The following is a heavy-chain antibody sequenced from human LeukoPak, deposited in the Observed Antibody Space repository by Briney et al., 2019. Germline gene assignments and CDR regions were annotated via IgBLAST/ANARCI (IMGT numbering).Heavy chain of an antibody. CDR2: FSGSGDTT. J-gene: IGHJ4*02. CDR3: ARDALGWYYFDY. CDR1: GFTFSSYA. Sequence: GGSLGLSCAASGFTFSSYAMSWVRQAPGKGLEWVSGFSGSGDTTDYADSVKGRFTISRDNSKNTLYLQMNSLRAEDTAMYYCARDALGWYYFDYWGQGTLVTVSS. V-gene: IGHV3-23*01. D-gene: IGHD6-19*01.